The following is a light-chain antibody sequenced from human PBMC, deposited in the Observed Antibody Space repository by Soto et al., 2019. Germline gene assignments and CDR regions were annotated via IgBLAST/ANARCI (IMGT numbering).Light chain of an antibody. V-gene: IGKV1-39*01. Sequence: DIQMTQSPSSLSACVGDRVTITCRASQSICGYLTWYQQLPGKAPKLLIFAASGLQSGVPSRFSGSGSGTDFTLTISSLQPEDFATYYCQQSYSSPITFGQGTRLEIK. J-gene: IGKJ5*01. CDR2: AAS. CDR1: QSICGY. CDR3: QQSYSSPIT.